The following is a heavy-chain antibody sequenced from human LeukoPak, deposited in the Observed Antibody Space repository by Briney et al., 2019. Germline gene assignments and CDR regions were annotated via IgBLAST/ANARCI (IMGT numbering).Heavy chain of an antibody. V-gene: IGHV1-46*01. CDR3: ARDRGGSYSIDY. CDR2: VNCGDGYT. Sequence: ASVKVSCKTSGYTFTSSHAHWVRQAPGQGLERMGLVNCGDGYTNYAQKLQGSVSVTADTSTSTLYMDLTSLTTEDTAIYYCARDRGGSYSIDYWGQGTLVTVSS. J-gene: IGHJ4*02. D-gene: IGHD1-26*01. CDR1: GYTFTSSH.